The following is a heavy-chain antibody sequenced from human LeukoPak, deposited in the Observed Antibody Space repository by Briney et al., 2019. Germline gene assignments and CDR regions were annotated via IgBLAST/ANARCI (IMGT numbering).Heavy chain of an antibody. V-gene: IGHV3-21*06. CDR1: GLTFSTSG. CDR2: IGPTGSDR. Sequence: GGSLRLSCTASGLTFSTSGFNWVRQAPGKGLEWVASIGPTGSDRYHADSIKGRFTISRDNANNFLYLQMNSLRAEDTAVYYCARVLRVTYYDFWSGYYDAFDIWGQGTMVTVSS. CDR3: ARVLRVTYYDFWSGYYDAFDI. J-gene: IGHJ3*02. D-gene: IGHD3-3*01.